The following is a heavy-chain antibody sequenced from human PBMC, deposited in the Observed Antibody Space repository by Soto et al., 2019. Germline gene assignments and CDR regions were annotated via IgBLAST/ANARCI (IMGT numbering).Heavy chain of an antibody. CDR3: ATHYSNYGPVDP. D-gene: IGHD4-4*01. CDR1: GFTFSDYY. Sequence: QMQLVESGGGLVKPGGSLRLSCAASGFTFSDYYMSWIRQAPGKGLEWVSYISSSSGNIRYADSVKGRFTISRDNAKNSLYLQMNSPRAEDTAVYFCATHYSNYGPVDPWGQGTLVTVSS. CDR2: ISSSSGNI. J-gene: IGHJ5*02. V-gene: IGHV3-11*06.